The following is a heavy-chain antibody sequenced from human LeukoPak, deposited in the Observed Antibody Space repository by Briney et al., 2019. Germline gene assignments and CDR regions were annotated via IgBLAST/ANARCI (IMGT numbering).Heavy chain of an antibody. CDR1: GFTFGASD. J-gene: IGHJ3*02. D-gene: IGHD3-10*01. V-gene: IGHV3-21*01. CDR3: AGSPISAPPPLAAFDI. CDR2: ISSSSSYI. Sequence: GGSLRLSCAASGFTFGASDMNWVRQTPGKGLEWVSSISSSSSYIYYADSVKGRFSISRDNAKKSLYLQMNSLRAEHTAVYYFAGSPISAPPPLAAFDIWGQGTLVTVSS.